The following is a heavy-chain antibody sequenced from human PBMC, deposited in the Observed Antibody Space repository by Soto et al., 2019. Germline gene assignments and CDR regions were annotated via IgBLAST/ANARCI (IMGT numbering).Heavy chain of an antibody. V-gene: IGHV3-11*06. J-gene: IGHJ4*02. Sequence: LRLSCAASGFTFSDYYMSWIRQAPGKGLEWVSYISSSSSYTNYADSVKGRFTISRDNAKNSLYLQMNSLRAEDTAVYYCARVRGSDYGDYDYFDYWGQGTLVTVSS. CDR1: GFTFSDYY. CDR2: ISSSSSYT. D-gene: IGHD4-17*01. CDR3: ARVRGSDYGDYDYFDY.